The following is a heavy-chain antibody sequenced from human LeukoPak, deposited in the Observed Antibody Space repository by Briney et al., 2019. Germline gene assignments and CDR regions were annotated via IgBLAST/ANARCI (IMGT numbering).Heavy chain of an antibody. CDR2: ISWNSGSI. CDR1: GFTFDDYA. J-gene: IGHJ4*02. CDR3: AKEASGSYPFDY. V-gene: IGHV3-9*01. Sequence: PGGSLRLSCAASGFTFDDYAMHWVRQAPGKGLEWVSGISWNSGSIGYADSVKGRFTISRDNSRNTLYLQMNSLRAEDTAVYYCAKEASGSYPFDYWGQGTLVTVSS. D-gene: IGHD1-26*01.